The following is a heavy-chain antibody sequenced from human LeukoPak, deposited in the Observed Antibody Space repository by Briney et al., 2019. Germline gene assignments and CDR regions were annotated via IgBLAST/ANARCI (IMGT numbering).Heavy chain of an antibody. Sequence: KPSETLSLTCTVSGGSISSYYWSWIRQPPGKGLEWIGYIYYSGSTNYNPSLKSRVTISVDTSKNQFSLKLSFVTAADTAVYYCARNRFSGYNNWFDPWGQGTLVTVSS. D-gene: IGHD6-13*01. J-gene: IGHJ5*02. CDR3: ARNRFSGYNNWFDP. CDR1: GGSISSYY. CDR2: IYYSGST. V-gene: IGHV4-59*01.